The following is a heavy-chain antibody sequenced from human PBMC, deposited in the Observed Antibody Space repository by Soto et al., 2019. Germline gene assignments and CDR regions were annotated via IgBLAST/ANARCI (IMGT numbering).Heavy chain of an antibody. CDR3: ARATYYDILTGYYPIFDY. Sequence: SETLSLTCTVSGGSISSYYWSWIRQPPGKGLEWIGYIYYSGSTNYNPSLKSRVTISVDTSKNQFSLKLSSVTAADTAVYYCARATYYDILTGYYPIFDYWGQGTLVTVSS. V-gene: IGHV4-59*01. CDR1: GGSISSYY. CDR2: IYYSGST. J-gene: IGHJ4*02. D-gene: IGHD3-9*01.